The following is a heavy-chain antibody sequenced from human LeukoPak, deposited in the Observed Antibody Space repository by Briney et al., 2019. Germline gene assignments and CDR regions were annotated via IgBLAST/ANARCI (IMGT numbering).Heavy chain of an antibody. CDR1: GYTFTSYY. V-gene: IGHV1-46*01. CDR3: ARGQIVYSFDRSGYFDY. Sequence: ASVKVSCKASGYTFTSYYMHWVRQAPGQGLEWMGIINPSGGSTSYAQKFQGRVTMTRDMSTSTVYMELSSLRSEDTAVYYCARGQIVYSFDRSGYFDYWGQGNLVTVSS. D-gene: IGHD3-22*01. CDR2: INPSGGST. J-gene: IGHJ4*02.